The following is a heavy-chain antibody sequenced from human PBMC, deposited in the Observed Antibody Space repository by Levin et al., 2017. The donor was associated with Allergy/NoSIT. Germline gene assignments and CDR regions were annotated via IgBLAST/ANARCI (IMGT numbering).Heavy chain of an antibody. D-gene: IGHD5-12*01. CDR3: AAPVDIVATIGTEWVDAFDS. Sequence: PLASVKVSCKASGGTFSSYSISWVRQAPGQGLEWMGRIIPILGIATYAQKFQGRVTITADKSTSTAYMELSSLRSEDTAVYYCAAPVDIVATIGTEWVDAFDSWGQGTMVTVAS. V-gene: IGHV1-69*02. CDR2: IIPILGIA. J-gene: IGHJ3*02. CDR1: GGTFSSYS.